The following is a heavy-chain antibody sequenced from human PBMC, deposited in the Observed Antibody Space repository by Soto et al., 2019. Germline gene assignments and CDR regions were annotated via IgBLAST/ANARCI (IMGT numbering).Heavy chain of an antibody. CDR2: ISSSSSYI. CDR1: GFTFSSYS. D-gene: IGHD2-15*01. V-gene: IGHV3-21*01. CDR3: ARDRLARYCSAGSCYSR. Sequence: EVQLVESGGGLVKPGGSLRLSCAASGFTFSSYSMNWVRQAPGKGLEWVSSISSSSSYIYYADSVKGRFTISRDNAKNSLYLQMNSLRAEDTAVYYCARDRLARYCSAGSCYSRWGQGTLVTVSS. J-gene: IGHJ4*02.